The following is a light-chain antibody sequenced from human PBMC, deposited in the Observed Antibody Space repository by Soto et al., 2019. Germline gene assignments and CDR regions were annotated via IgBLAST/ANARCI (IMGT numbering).Light chain of an antibody. Sequence: EIVLTQSPGTRSLSPGERATLSCRASQSVSSSYLAWYQQKPGQAPRLLIHGATTRATGIPARFSGSGSGTEFTLTISSLQSEDFAVYYCQQYNNWPRTFGPGTKVDI. V-gene: IGKV3-15*01. CDR1: QSVSSSY. CDR2: GAT. J-gene: IGKJ1*01. CDR3: QQYNNWPRT.